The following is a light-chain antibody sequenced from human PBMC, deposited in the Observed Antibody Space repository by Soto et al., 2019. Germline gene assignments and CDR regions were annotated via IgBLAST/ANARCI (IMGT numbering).Light chain of an antibody. CDR2: WAS. J-gene: IGKJ1*01. CDR3: QQYYRPWT. CDR1: QSVLYSSNNKNY. V-gene: IGKV4-1*01. Sequence: DIVMTQSPDSLAVSLGERATINCKSSQSVLYSSNNKNYLAWYQQKPGQPPKLLIYWASTRESGVHDRCSGSGSGTDFTLTISSLQAEDGAVYYCQQYYRPWTFGQGTKVEIK.